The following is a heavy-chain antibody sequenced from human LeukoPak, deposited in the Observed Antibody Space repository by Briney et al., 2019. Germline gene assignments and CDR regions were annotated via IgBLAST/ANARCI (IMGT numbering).Heavy chain of an antibody. CDR2: ISYDGSNK. V-gene: IGHV3-30*18. J-gene: IGHJ4*02. Sequence: GGSLRLSCAASGFTFSSYGMHWVRQAPGKGLEWVAVISYDGSNKHYADSVKGRFTISRDNSKNTLYLQMNSLRAEDTAVYYCANFQFGWGQGTLVTVSS. CDR1: GFTFSSYG. CDR3: ANFQFG. D-gene: IGHD3-16*01.